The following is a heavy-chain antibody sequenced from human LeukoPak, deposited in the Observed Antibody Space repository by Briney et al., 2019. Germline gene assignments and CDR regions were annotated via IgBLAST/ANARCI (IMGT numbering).Heavy chain of an antibody. D-gene: IGHD2-2*01. CDR2: IKQDGSEK. CDR1: GFTFSSYW. V-gene: IGHV3-7*03. Sequence: GGSLRHSCAASGFTFSSYWMSWVRQAPGKGLEWVANIKQDGSEKYYVDSVKGRFTISRDNAKNSLYLQMNSLRAEDTAVYYCARVRWYCGSTSCRNYYFDYWGQGTLVTVSS. J-gene: IGHJ4*02. CDR3: ARVRWYCGSTSCRNYYFDY.